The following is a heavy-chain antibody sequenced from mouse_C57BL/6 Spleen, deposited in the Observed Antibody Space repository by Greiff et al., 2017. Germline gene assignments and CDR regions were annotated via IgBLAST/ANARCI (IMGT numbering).Heavy chain of an antibody. V-gene: IGHV1-81*01. CDR1: GYTFTSYG. J-gene: IGHJ1*03. Sequence: QVQLQQSGAELARPGASVKLSCKASGYTFTSYGISWVKQRTGQGLEWIGEIYPRSGNTYYNEKFKGKATLTADKSSSTAYMELRSLTSEDSAVYFCANYSGSSPGFDVWGTGTTVTVSS. D-gene: IGHD1-1*01. CDR3: ANYSGSSPGFDV. CDR2: IYPRSGNT.